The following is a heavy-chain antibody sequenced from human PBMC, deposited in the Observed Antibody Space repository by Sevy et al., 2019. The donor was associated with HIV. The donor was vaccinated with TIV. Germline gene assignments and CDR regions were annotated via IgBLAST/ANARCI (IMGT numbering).Heavy chain of an antibody. CDR3: ARLKGGVVPAANY. CDR1: GGSISSSSYY. CDR2: IYYSGSA. J-gene: IGHJ4*02. V-gene: IGHV4-39*01. Sequence: SETLSLTCTVSGGSISSSSYYWGWIRQPPGKGLEWIGSIYYSGSAYYHPSLKSRVTISVDTSKNQFSLKLSSVTAADTAVYYCARLKGGVVPAANYWGQGTLVTVSS. D-gene: IGHD2-2*01.